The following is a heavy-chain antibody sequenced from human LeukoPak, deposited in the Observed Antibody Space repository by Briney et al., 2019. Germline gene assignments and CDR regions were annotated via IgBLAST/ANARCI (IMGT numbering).Heavy chain of an antibody. CDR1: GGSISSSSYY. V-gene: IGHV4-61*05. CDR2: IYYSGST. Sequence: SETLSLTCTVSGGSISSSSYYWSWIRQPPGKGLEWIGYIYYSGSTNYNPSLKSRVTISVDTSKNQFSLKLSSVTAADTAVYYCARALTRYSSSSDYYYYYYMDVWGKGTTVTVSS. J-gene: IGHJ6*03. CDR3: ARALTRYSSSSDYYYYYYMDV. D-gene: IGHD6-6*01.